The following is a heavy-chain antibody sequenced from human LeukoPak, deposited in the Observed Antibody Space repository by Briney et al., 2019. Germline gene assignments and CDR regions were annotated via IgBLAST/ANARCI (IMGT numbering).Heavy chain of an antibody. CDR3: AREGDYYDSSGYMDY. CDR2: IYYSGST. CDR1: GGSISSGGYY. V-gene: IGHV4-31*03. Sequence: PSQTLSHTCTVSGGSISSGGYYWSWIRQHPGKGLEWMGYIYYSGSTYYNPSLKSRVTISVDTSKNQFSLKLSSVTAADTAVYYCAREGDYYDSSGYMDYWGQGTLVTVSS. D-gene: IGHD3-22*01. J-gene: IGHJ4*02.